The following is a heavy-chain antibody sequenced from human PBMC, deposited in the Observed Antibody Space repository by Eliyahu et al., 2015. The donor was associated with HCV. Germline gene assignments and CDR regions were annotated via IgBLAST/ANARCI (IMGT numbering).Heavy chain of an antibody. CDR2: IKQDGSEK. J-gene: IGHJ4*02. Sequence: EVQLVESGGGLVQPGGSLRLSCAAXGFTFSSYWMSWVRQAPGKGLEWVANIKQDGSEKYYVDSVKGRFTISRDNAKNSLYLQMNSLRAEDTAVYYCARDYPPYYDILTGRGFDYWGQGTLVTVSS. D-gene: IGHD3-9*01. V-gene: IGHV3-7*01. CDR3: ARDYPPYYDILTGRGFDY. CDR1: GFTFSSYW.